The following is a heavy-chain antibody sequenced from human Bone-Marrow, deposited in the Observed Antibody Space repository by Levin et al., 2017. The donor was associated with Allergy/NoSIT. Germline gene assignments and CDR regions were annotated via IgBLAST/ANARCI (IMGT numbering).Heavy chain of an antibody. V-gene: IGHV3-74*01. Sequence: SCAASGFTFSSYWMHWVRQAPGKGLVWVSRINSDGSSTSYADSVKGRFTISRDNAKNTLYLQMNSLRAEDTAVYYCARDHSGGYGDSLGFDYWGQGTLVTVSS. D-gene: IGHD4-17*01. CDR1: GFTFSSYW. CDR2: INSDGSST. J-gene: IGHJ4*02. CDR3: ARDHSGGYGDSLGFDY.